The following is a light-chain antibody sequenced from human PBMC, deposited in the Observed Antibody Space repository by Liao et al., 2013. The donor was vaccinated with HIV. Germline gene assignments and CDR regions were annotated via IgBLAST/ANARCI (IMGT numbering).Light chain of an antibody. V-gene: IGLV3-21*01. CDR3: LAWDSSSAQRV. CDR1: NIGDTG. Sequence: SYVLTQPPSVSVAPGKTARITCGGNNIGDTGVHWYQQRPGQAPLLVIYYDIDRPSGIPERFSGSNSGNTATLTISRVEAGDEADYYCLAWDSSSAQRVFGGGTKLTVL. J-gene: IGLJ3*02. CDR2: YDI.